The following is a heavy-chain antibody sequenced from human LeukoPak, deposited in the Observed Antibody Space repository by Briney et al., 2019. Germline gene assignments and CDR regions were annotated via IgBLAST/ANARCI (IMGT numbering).Heavy chain of an antibody. CDR1: GSTFSSHT. CDR3: AKDATDSLLLWFGEGPAEYFQH. J-gene: IGHJ1*01. D-gene: IGHD3-10*01. Sequence: PGGSLRLSCAASGSTFSSHTMNWVRQAPGKGLEWISYISNTGSVIYYADSVKGRFTISRDNAKNSLYLQMNSLRAEDTAVYYCAKDATDSLLLWFGEGPAEYFQHWGQGTLVTVSS. CDR2: ISNTGSVI. V-gene: IGHV3-48*04.